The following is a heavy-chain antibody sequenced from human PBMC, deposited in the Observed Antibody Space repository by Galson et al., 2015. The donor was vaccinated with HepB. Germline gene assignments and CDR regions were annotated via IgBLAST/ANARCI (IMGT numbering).Heavy chain of an antibody. CDR1: GFTFSDCA. D-gene: IGHD6-13*01. CDR3: AKKSDYSHSWYEGPQFDQ. J-gene: IGHJ4*02. CDR2: MTYDGSNR. V-gene: IGHV3-30*18. Sequence: SLRLSCAASGFTFSDCAMHWVRQAPGKGLEWVAVMTYDGSNRLYADSVKGRFTISRDNPKNTLYLQMDSLRVEDTAVYYCAKKSDYSHSWYEGPQFDQWGQGTLVTVSS.